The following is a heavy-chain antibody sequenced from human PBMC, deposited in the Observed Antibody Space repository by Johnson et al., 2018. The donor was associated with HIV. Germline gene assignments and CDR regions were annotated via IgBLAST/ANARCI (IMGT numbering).Heavy chain of an antibody. J-gene: IGHJ3*02. CDR2: ISYDGGNR. CDR1: GFNFNTNT. CDR3: ARGRKDIAVVDGLDTDAFDT. Sequence: VQVLESGGGVVQPGRSLRLFCAVSGFNFNTNTMHWVRQAPGRGLEWVAVISYDGGNRYYADSVKGRFTISRDSSKNTLYLQMNSLRPDDTAVYYCARGRKDIAVVDGLDTDAFDTWGQGTVVTVSS. V-gene: IGHV3-30*01. D-gene: IGHD2-2*01.